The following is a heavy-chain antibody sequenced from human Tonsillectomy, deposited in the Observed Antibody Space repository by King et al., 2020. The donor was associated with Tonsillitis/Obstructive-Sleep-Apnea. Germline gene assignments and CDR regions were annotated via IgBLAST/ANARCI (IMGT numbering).Heavy chain of an antibody. J-gene: IGHJ4*02. CDR1: GYTFSTYC. CDR3: ARRTYFDY. D-gene: IGHD3/OR15-3a*01. V-gene: IGHV1-18*01. CDR2: VSTYNGNT. Sequence: QLVQSGPEVKKPGASVKVSCKASGYTFSTYCISWVRQAPGQGLEWMGWVSTYNGNTNYAQKLQGRVTMTTDTSTSTAYMELRSLRSNDTAVYYCARRTYFDYWGQGTLVTVSS.